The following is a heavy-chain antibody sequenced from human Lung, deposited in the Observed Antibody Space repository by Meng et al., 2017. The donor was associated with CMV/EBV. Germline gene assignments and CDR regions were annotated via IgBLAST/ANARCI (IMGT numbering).Heavy chain of an antibody. CDR3: ARITGSSWLSFYFDY. J-gene: IGHJ4*02. CDR1: GFTFSDEY. Sequence: SCAPSGFTFSDEYMSWIRQAPGKGLEWVSYITSSGDRKYYADSVKGRFTISRDNAKNSLYLQLNSLRAEDTAVYFCARITGSSWLSFYFDYWGQGXLVTVSS. D-gene: IGHD6-13*01. V-gene: IGHV3-11*01. CDR2: ITSSGDRK.